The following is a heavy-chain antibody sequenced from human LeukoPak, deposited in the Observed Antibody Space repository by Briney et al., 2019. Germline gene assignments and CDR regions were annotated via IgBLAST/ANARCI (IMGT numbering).Heavy chain of an antibody. V-gene: IGHV4-59*01. Sequence: PSETLSLTCTVSGGSISIYFWSCVRQPPAKVLECIGYLDSSVNTNYSPSLKSRATISLDTSKNQCSVELASVTSADTAVCYCARDRWLGDWGQGTLVTVAS. D-gene: IGHD5-12*01. CDR3: ARDRWLGD. CDR2: LDSSVNT. J-gene: IGHJ4*02. CDR1: GGSISIYF.